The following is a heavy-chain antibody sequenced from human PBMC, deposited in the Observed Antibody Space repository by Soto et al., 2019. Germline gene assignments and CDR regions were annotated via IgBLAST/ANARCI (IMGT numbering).Heavy chain of an antibody. Sequence: QVQMVQSGAEVKEPGSSVKVSCKASGGTFRTFAISWVRQAPGQGPEWMGGIIPVFGTPNYAQKFQGRVTITADEATSTAYMELSSLRSEDTAVYYCARGVSTMVRGPLVYGFHVWCQGTTVTVSS. D-gene: IGHD3-10*01. J-gene: IGHJ6*02. V-gene: IGHV1-69*01. CDR1: GGTFRTFA. CDR3: ARGVSTMVRGPLVYGFHV. CDR2: IIPVFGTP.